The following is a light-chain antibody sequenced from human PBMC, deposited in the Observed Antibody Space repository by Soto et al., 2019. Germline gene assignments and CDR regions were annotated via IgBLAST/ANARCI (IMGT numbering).Light chain of an antibody. CDR2: GAS. Sequence: EIGLTQSPATLSLSPGERATLSCRASQSVSSNLAWYQQKPGQAPRLLIYGASTRATDIPVRFSGSGSGTEFTLTISSLQSEDFAVYYCQQYNDWPRTFGQGTKVDIK. CDR1: QSVSSN. J-gene: IGKJ1*01. V-gene: IGKV3-15*01. CDR3: QQYNDWPRT.